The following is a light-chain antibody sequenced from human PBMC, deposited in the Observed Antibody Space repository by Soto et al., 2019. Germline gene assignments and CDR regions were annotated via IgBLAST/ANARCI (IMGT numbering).Light chain of an antibody. J-gene: IGKJ4*01. CDR3: QQRSDWPLT. V-gene: IGKV3-11*01. CDR1: QNIRTH. Sequence: EIVLTQSPATLSLSPGERATISCKASQNIRTHLAWYLQKPGQPPRLLIFGASNRATGIPARFSGSGSGTDFTLTISSLEPEDCGLYYCQQRSDWPLTFGGGARVEVK. CDR2: GAS.